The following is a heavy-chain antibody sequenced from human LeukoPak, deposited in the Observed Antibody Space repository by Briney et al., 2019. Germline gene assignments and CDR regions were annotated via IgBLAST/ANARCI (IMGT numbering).Heavy chain of an antibody. CDR2: ISGSGGST. Sequence: GGSLRLSCAASGFTFSSYAMSWVRQAPGKGLEWVSAISGSGGSTYYADSVKGRFTISRDNSKNTLYLQMNSLRAEDTAVYYYAKDRGYSYGYSDDYWGQGTLVTVSS. CDR3: AKDRGYSYGYSDDY. CDR1: GFTFSSYA. D-gene: IGHD5-18*01. V-gene: IGHV3-23*01. J-gene: IGHJ4*02.